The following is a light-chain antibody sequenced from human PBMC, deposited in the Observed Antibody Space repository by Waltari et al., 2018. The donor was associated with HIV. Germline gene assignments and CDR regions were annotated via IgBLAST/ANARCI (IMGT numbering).Light chain of an antibody. CDR1: QSISSY. J-gene: IGKJ4*01. CDR3: QQSYSTPLT. V-gene: IGKV1-39*01. CDR2: AAS. Sequence: DIQMTQSPSSLSASVGDRVTITCRASQSISSYLNWYQQKPGTAPKLLIYAASSLKRGVPSRFSGSGSGTDFTLSISSLQPEDFATYYCQQSYSTPLTFGGGTKVEIK.